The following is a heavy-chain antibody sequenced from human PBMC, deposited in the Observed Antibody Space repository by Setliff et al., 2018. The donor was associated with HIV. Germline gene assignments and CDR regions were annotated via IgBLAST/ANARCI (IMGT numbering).Heavy chain of an antibody. CDR3: ARLSTTVTPYYGMDV. J-gene: IGHJ6*02. CDR1: GYSFTSYW. D-gene: IGHD4-17*01. V-gene: IGHV5-51*01. CDR2: IYPGDSDT. Sequence: GESLKISCKGSGYSFTSYWIGWVRQMPGKGLEWMGIIYPGDSDTRYSPSFQGQVTIPADKSISTAYLQWSSLKASDTAMYYCARLSTTVTPYYGMDVWGQGTTVTVSS.